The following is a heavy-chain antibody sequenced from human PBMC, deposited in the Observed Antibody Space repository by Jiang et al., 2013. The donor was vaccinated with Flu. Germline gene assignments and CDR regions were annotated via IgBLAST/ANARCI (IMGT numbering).Heavy chain of an antibody. CDR2: VYYSGST. CDR1: GGSISSSSYL. D-gene: IGHD3-10*01. Sequence: PGLVKPSETLSLTCTVSGGSISSSSYLWGWIRQPPGKGLEWIGSVYYSGSTYDNPSLKSRVTISVDTSNNQFSLKLTSVTAADTAVYYCARQFGALDIWGQGTMVTVSS. CDR3: ARQFGALDI. V-gene: IGHV4-39*01. J-gene: IGHJ3*02.